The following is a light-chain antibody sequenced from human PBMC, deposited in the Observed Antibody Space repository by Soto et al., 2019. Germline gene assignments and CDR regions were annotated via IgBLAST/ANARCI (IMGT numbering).Light chain of an antibody. V-gene: IGKV1-16*01. CDR1: QSISSY. J-gene: IGKJ5*01. CDR2: AAS. Sequence: DIQMTQSPSTLSASVVDRVTITCRASQSISSYLNWYQQKPGKAPKSLIYAASSLQSGVPSRFNGSGSGTDFTLTISNLQPEDFATYYCQQYDKFPITFGQGTRLEIK. CDR3: QQYDKFPIT.